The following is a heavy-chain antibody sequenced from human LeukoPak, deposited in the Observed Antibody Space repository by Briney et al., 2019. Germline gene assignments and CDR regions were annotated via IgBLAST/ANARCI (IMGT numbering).Heavy chain of an antibody. CDR2: IYYSGST. V-gene: IGHV4-59*11. J-gene: IGHJ6*03. Sequence: SETLSLTCTVSGGSISSRYWSWIRQPPGKGLEWIGYIYYSGSTNYNPSLKSRVTISVDTSKNQFSLKLSSVTAADTAVYYCATTVTPYYYYYYMDVWGKGTTVTVSS. D-gene: IGHD4-11*01. CDR1: GGSISSRY. CDR3: ATTVTPYYYYYYMDV.